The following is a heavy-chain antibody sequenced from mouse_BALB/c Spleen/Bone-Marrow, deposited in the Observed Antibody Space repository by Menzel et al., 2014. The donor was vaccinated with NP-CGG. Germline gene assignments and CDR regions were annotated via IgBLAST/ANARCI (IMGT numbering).Heavy chain of an antibody. CDR1: GYTFTSYW. J-gene: IGHJ2*02. D-gene: IGHD1-1*01. Sequence: QVQLQQSGAEVVKPGASVKVSCTASGYTFTSYWMQWVKQRPGQGLEWIGEIEPSDSYTNYNQDFKGKATLTVDKSSSTAFMQLSSLTYEDSAVYYCARGRTTVVSDYWGQGTSLTVSS. CDR2: IEPSDSYT. CDR3: ARGRTTVVSDY. V-gene: IGHV1-69*02.